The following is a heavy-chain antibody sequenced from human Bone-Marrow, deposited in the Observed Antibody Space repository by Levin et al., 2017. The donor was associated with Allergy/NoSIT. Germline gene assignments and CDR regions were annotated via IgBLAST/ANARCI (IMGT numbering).Heavy chain of an antibody. Sequence: SQTLSLTCTVSGGSISSSSYYWGWIRQPPGKGLEWIGSIYYSGSTYYNPSLKSRVTISVDTSKNQFSLKLSSVTAADTAVYYCARLRGLTLFDYWGQGTLVTVSS. J-gene: IGHJ4*02. V-gene: IGHV4-39*01. CDR1: GGSISSSSYY. CDR2: IYYSGST. CDR3: ARLRGLTLFDY. D-gene: IGHD3-10*01.